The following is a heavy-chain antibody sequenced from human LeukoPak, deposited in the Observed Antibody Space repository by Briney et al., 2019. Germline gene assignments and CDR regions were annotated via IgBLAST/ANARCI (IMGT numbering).Heavy chain of an antibody. CDR1: GFTFSSYA. CDR2: ISGSGGST. J-gene: IGHJ5*02. D-gene: IGHD2-2*02. V-gene: IGHV3-23*01. CDR3: ARACSSTSCYTYEEGYNWFDP. Sequence: GGSLRLSCAASGFTFSSYAMSWVRQAPGKGLEWVSAISGSGGSTYYADSVKSRFTISRDNSKNTLYLQMNSLRAEDTAVYYCARACSSTSCYTYEEGYNWFDPWGQGTLVTVSS.